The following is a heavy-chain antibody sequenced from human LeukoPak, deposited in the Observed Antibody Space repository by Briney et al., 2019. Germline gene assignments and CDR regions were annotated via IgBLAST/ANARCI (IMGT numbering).Heavy chain of an antibody. CDR2: INSDGSSR. CDR3: ARARGYSYGDVVY. J-gene: IGHJ4*02. CDR1: GFTFSSYW. D-gene: IGHD5-18*01. V-gene: IGHV3-74*01. Sequence: PGGSLRLSCAASGFTFSSYWMHWVRQAPGKGPVWVSRINSDGSSRSYADSVKGRYTISRDNAKNTLYLQMNSLRAEDTAVYYCARARGYSYGDVVYWGQGTLVTVSS.